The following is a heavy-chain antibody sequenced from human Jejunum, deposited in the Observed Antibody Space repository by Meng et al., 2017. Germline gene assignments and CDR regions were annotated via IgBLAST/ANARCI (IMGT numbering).Heavy chain of an antibody. CDR2: LYSDDST. V-gene: IGHV3-66*02. CDR1: GFTFSNFA. CDR3: ARKDN. J-gene: IGHJ4*02. Sequence: GESLKISCAASGFTFSNFAMSWVRQAPGKGLEWVSVLYSDDSTYYADSVKGRFTISRDSSNNMVYLQMESLRGEDTAVYYCARKDNWGQGTLVTVSS.